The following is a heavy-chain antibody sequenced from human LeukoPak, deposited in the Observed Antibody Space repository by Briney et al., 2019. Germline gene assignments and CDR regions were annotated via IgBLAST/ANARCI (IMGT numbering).Heavy chain of an antibody. J-gene: IGHJ5*02. D-gene: IGHD1-1*01. CDR3: ARLGLEVGGPNWFDP. V-gene: IGHV3-7*01. CDR1: GVSFSRNW. CDR2: IKRDGSQK. Sequence: GSLRLSCAAPGVSFSRNWMGWVRQAPGKGLQWVAHIKRDGSQKYYLDSVKGRFTISRDNAKNSLYLQMNSLRVEDTAVYYCARLGLEVGGPNWFDPWGQGTLVTVSS.